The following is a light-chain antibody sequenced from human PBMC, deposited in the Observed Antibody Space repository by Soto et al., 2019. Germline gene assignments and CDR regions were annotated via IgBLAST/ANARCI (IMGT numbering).Light chain of an antibody. CDR2: AAS. J-gene: IGKJ1*01. V-gene: IGKV3-20*01. Sequence: EIVLTQSPATLSFSPGERVNLSCRASQSVSNYLAWYQQKPGQAPRLLVSAASNRATGIPARFSGSGSGTDFTLTISRLEPEDFAVYYCQQYGSSGTFGQGTKVDIK. CDR1: QSVSNY. CDR3: QQYGSSGT.